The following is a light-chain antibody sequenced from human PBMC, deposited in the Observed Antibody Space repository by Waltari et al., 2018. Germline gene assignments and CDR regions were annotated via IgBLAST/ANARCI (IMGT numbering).Light chain of an antibody. CDR3: SMYMGSGVWV. CDR1: SGSVSSTYY. Sequence: QSVVTQEPSLSVSPGGPVTLTRALSSGSVSSTYYTTQYQLTPGRPPRTLVYKGISRSSGVPDRFSGSIRGNTAALTFTGAQADDESDYYCSMYMGSGVWVFGGGTKLTVL. CDR2: KGI. V-gene: IGLV8-61*01. J-gene: IGLJ3*02.